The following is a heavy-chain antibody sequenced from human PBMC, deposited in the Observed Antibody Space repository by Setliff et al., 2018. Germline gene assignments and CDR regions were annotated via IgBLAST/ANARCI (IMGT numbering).Heavy chain of an antibody. CDR3: ARFRVSSGGYNYYTMDV. D-gene: IGHD1-26*01. CDR1: GYTFVNYG. Sequence: ASVKVSCKASGYTFVNYGINWVRQAPGQGLEWVGWIKTFSFKANYAQKFQDRVTITTDTSTTTVHMGLRGLRFDDTATYYCARFRVSSGGYNYYTMDVWGQGTTVTVSS. V-gene: IGHV1-18*01. J-gene: IGHJ6*02. CDR2: IKTFSFKA.